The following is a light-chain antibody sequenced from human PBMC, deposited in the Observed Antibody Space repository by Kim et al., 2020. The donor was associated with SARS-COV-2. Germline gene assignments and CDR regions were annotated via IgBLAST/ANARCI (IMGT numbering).Light chain of an antibody. CDR1: NNSISNY. CDR2: GAF. V-gene: IGKV3-20*01. Sequence: PGERAAPSSRATNNSISNYLAWYQQRPGQAPRLLIYGAFSRATGIPDRFSGSGSGTDFTLTISRLESEDFAVYHCQHYGGSPPVIFGQGTKLEIK. CDR3: QHYGGSPPVI. J-gene: IGKJ2*01.